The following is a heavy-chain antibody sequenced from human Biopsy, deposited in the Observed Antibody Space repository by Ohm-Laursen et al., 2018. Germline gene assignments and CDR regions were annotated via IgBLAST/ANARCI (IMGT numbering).Heavy chain of an antibody. CDR3: ALAAAQTVTHFDY. J-gene: IGHJ4*02. D-gene: IGHD4-17*01. CDR1: GASVKSSGYF. Sequence: SQTLSLTSCVSGASVKSSGYFWAWIRQRPGKGLEWIGYISYNERTHYNPSLTSRLAISFDTSNNRISLQLRSVSVADTAVYYCALAAAQTVTHFDYWGQGTLVTVSS. CDR2: ISYNERT. V-gene: IGHV4-31*03.